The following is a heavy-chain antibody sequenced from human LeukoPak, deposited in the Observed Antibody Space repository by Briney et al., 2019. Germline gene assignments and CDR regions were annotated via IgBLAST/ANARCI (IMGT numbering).Heavy chain of an antibody. J-gene: IGHJ6*02. V-gene: IGHV3-66*01. D-gene: IGHD6-6*01. CDR3: ARVDSSLYYYYGMDV. Sequence: GGSLRLSCAASGFTFSSYWMSWVRQAPGKGLEWVSVIYSGGSTYYADSVKGRFTISRDNSKNTLYLQMNSLRAEDTAVYYCARVDSSLYYYYGMDVWGQGTTATVSS. CDR2: IYSGGST. CDR1: GFTFSSYW.